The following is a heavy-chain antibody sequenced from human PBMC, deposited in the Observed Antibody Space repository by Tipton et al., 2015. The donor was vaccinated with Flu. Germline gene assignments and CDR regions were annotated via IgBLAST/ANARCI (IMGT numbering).Heavy chain of an antibody. Sequence: TLSLTCSVYGDSISGYFWSWVRQPPGQGLEWLGNIYYTGTTSYNPSLKSRVTISLDTSKTQSSLKLTSVTAADTAIYYCARDDARYPRAFDIRGQGTLVSVSS. CDR2: IYYTGTT. J-gene: IGHJ3*02. V-gene: IGHV4-59*01. CDR3: ARDDARYPRAFDI. D-gene: IGHD3-16*02. CDR1: GDSISGYF.